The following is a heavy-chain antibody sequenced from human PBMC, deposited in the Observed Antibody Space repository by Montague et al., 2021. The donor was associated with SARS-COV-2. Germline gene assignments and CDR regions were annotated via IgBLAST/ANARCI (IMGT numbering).Heavy chain of an antibody. D-gene: IGHD4-17*01. CDR1: GFTFSTYA. Sequence: SLRLSCAASGFTFSTYAMNWVRQAPGKGLEWVSGISGSGGGTFYADSVKGRFTTSRDNSKNTLYLQMNSLRAEDTAVYFCAKGSLPGDFVFHYWGQGTLVTVSS. CDR3: AKGSLPGDFVFHY. V-gene: IGHV3-23*01. CDR2: ISGSGGGT. J-gene: IGHJ4*02.